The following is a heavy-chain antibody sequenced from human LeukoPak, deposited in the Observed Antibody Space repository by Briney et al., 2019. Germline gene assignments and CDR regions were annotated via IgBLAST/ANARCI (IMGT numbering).Heavy chain of an antibody. CDR3: ARVGYYYDSSGYAFDI. J-gene: IGHJ3*02. V-gene: IGHV1-46*01. D-gene: IGHD3-22*01. CDR1: GYTFTSYY. Sequence: ASVKVSCKASGYTFTSYYMHWVRQAPGQGLEWMGIINPSGGSTSYAQKFQGRVTMTRDTSTSTVYMGLSSLRSEDTAVYYCARVGYYYDSSGYAFDIWGQGTMVTVSS. CDR2: INPSGGST.